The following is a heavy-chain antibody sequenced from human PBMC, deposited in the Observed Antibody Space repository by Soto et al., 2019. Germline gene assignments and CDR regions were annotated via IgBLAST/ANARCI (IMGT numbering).Heavy chain of an antibody. V-gene: IGHV3-48*03. Sequence: GGSLRLSCAAARFTFSTYEMNWVSQAPGKGLEWVSYISTSGSTVYYADSVKGRFTISRDNTRNSLYLQMNSLRDEDTALYYCVRYCSTTLCNGVATRTFDYWVQGTLVTVSS. D-gene: IGHD2-2*01. J-gene: IGHJ4*02. CDR1: RFTFSTYE. CDR2: ISTSGSTV. CDR3: VRYCSTTLCNGVATRTFDY.